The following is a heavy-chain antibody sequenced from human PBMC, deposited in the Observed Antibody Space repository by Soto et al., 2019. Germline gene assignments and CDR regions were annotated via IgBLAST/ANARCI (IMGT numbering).Heavy chain of an antibody. CDR2: IAPSDSQT. D-gene: IGHD3-22*01. CDR1: GYSFAGYW. J-gene: IGHJ4*02. Sequence: GESLKISCKGSGYSFAGYWITWVRQKPGKGLEWMGRIAPSDSQTYYSPSFRGHVTISVTKSITTVFLQWSSLRASDTAMYYCARQIYDSDTGPNFQYYFDSWGQGTPVTVSS. V-gene: IGHV5-10-1*01. CDR3: ARQIYDSDTGPNFQYYFDS.